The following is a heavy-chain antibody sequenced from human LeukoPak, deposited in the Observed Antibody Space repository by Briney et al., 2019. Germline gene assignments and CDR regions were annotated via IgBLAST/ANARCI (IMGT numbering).Heavy chain of an antibody. CDR3: ARDGYGRITMVRGVAIDY. J-gene: IGHJ4*02. CDR2: ISYDGSNK. D-gene: IGHD3-10*01. CDR1: GFTFSSYA. V-gene: IGHV3-30*04. Sequence: GGSLTLSCAASGFTFSSYAMHWLRQAPGKGLEGVAVISYDGSNKYYADSVKGRFTISRDNSKNTLYLQMNSLRAEDTAVYYCARDGYGRITMVRGVAIDYWGQGTLVTVSS.